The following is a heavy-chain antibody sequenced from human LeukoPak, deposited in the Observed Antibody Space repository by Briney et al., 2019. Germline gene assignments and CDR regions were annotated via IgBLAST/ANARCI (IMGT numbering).Heavy chain of an antibody. CDR2: ISSSGSTI. CDR3: ARVPKYYYYYMDV. Sequence: PGGSLRLSCAASGFTFSDYYMSWIRQAPGKGLEWVSYISSSGSTIYYADSVKGRFTISRDNAKNSLYLQMNSLRAEDTAVYYCARVPKYYYYYMDVWGKGTTVTVSS. V-gene: IGHV3-11*01. J-gene: IGHJ6*03. CDR1: GFTFSDYY.